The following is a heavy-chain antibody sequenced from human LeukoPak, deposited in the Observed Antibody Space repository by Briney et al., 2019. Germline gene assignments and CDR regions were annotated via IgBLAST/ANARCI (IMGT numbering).Heavy chain of an antibody. CDR1: GGSINSYY. Sequence: PSETLSLTCTVSGGSINSYYWNWIRQPPGKGLEWIGYIYHSGSTNYNPSLKSRVTISVDTSKNQFSLKLSSVTAADTAVYYCARSSYAAGNYYNPFDYWGQGTLVTVSS. J-gene: IGHJ4*02. D-gene: IGHD3-10*01. CDR2: IYHSGST. V-gene: IGHV4-59*08. CDR3: ARSSYAAGNYYNPFDY.